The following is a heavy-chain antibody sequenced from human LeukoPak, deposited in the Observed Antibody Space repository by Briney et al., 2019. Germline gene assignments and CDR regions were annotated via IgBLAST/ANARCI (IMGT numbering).Heavy chain of an antibody. J-gene: IGHJ4*02. D-gene: IGHD6-6*01. CDR1: GFTFSSYW. CDR2: VNSDGSSS. V-gene: IGHV3-74*03. Sequence: GSLRLSCAASGFTFSSYWMHWVRQAPGKGLVWVSRVNSDGSSSKYADSVKGRFTISRDNAKNTLYLRMNSLRAEDTALYYCVRRQTSTSGFGHWGQGTLVTVSS. CDR3: VRRQTSTSGFGH.